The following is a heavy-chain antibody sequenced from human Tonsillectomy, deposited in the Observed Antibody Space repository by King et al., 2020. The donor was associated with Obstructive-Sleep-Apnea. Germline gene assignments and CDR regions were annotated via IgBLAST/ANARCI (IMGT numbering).Heavy chain of an antibody. CDR1: GFTFADYI. J-gene: IGHJ5*02. V-gene: IGHV3-43*01. D-gene: IGHD3-9*01. Sequence: VQLVESGGVVVQPGGSLRLSCAASGFTFADYIMHWVRRAPGKGLEWVSLIGLDCGSTYCAAFVNGRFTISRDNSKNSLYLQMNSLRTEDTALYYCAKDLVHYDMTGNWFDPWGQGTLVTVSS. CDR2: IGLDCGST. CDR3: AKDLVHYDMTGNWFDP.